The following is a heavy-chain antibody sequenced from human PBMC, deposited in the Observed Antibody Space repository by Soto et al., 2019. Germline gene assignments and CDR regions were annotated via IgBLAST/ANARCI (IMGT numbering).Heavy chain of an antibody. CDR2: ISGSGGST. D-gene: IGHD6-13*01. CDR3: AKSLTGRSSWYLGGGWQEGVSYYFDY. J-gene: IGHJ4*02. V-gene: IGHV3-23*01. Sequence: EVQLLESGGGLVQPGGSLRLSCAASGFTFSSYAMSWVRQAPGKGLEWVSAISGSGGSTYYADSVKGRFTISRDNSKNTLYLQMNSLRAEDTAVYYCAKSLTGRSSWYLGGGWQEGVSYYFDYWGQGTLVTVSS. CDR1: GFTFSSYA.